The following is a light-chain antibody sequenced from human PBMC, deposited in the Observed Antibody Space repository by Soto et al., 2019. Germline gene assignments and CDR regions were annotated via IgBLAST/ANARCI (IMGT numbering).Light chain of an antibody. CDR1: TSKIGAGYD. Sequence: QSVLTQPPSGSGAPGGRVTTSGTGRTSKIGAGYDVHWYQQLPGTAPKLLIYVNTNRPSGVPDRFSGSKSGTSASLAITGLQAEDEADYYCQSYDTSLSGFYVFGTGTKVTVL. CDR2: VNT. CDR3: QSYDTSLSGFYV. J-gene: IGLJ1*01. V-gene: IGLV1-40*01.